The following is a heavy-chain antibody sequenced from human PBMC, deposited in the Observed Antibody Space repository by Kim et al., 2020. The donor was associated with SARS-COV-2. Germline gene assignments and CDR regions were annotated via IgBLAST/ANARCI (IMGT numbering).Heavy chain of an antibody. CDR1: GGSISSSSYY. J-gene: IGHJ5*02. V-gene: IGHV4-39*01. D-gene: IGHD3-10*01. Sequence: SETLSLTCTVSGGSISSSSYYWGWIRQPPGKGLEWIGSIYYSGSTYYNPSLKSRVTISVDTSKNQFSLKLSSVTAADTAVYYCARQRGGTSYYGSGSYYNSPEENWFDPWGQGTLVTVSS. CDR2: IYYSGST. CDR3: ARQRGGTSYYGSGSYYNSPEENWFDP.